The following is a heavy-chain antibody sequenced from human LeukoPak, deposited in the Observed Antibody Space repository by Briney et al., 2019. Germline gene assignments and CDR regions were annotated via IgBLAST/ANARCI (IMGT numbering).Heavy chain of an antibody. D-gene: IGHD2-2*01. Sequence: GGSLRLSCAASGFTVSSNYMSWVRQAPGKGLEWVSVIYSGGSTYYADSVKGRFTISRDNSKNTLYIQMNSLRVEDTAVYYCARYCSSISCQYPDAFDIWGQGTMVTVSS. CDR1: GFTVSSNY. CDR3: ARYCSSISCQYPDAFDI. V-gene: IGHV3-53*01. CDR2: IYSGGST. J-gene: IGHJ3*02.